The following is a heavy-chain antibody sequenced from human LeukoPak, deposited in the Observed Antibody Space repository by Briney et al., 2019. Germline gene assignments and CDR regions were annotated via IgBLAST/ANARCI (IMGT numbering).Heavy chain of an antibody. CDR1: GFTFSSYG. Sequence: PGGSLRLSCAASGFTFSSYGMHWVRQAPGKGLEWVAVISYDGSNKYYADSVKGRFTISRDNSKNTLYLQMNSLRAEDTAVYYCAKTLWFGEFNYYYGMDVWGQGTTVTVSS. D-gene: IGHD3-10*01. CDR2: ISYDGSNK. V-gene: IGHV3-30*18. CDR3: AKTLWFGEFNYYYGMDV. J-gene: IGHJ6*02.